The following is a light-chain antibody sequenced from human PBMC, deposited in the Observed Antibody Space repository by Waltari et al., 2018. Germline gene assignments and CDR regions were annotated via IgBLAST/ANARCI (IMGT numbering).Light chain of an antibody. CDR3: QAWDNSTWV. CDR1: KLGNKY. V-gene: IGLV3-1*01. CDR2: QDN. J-gene: IGLJ3*02. Sequence: SYELTQPPSVSVSPGQTASIPCSGDKLGNKYACWYQQKPGQSPVLVIYQDNKRPSGIPERFSGSNSGNTATLTISGTQAMDEADYYCQAWDNSTWVFGGGTKLTVL.